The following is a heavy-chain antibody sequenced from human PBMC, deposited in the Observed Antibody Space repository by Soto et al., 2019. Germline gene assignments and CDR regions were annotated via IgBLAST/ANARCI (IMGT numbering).Heavy chain of an antibody. J-gene: IGHJ5*02. CDR1: GGTFSSYA. V-gene: IGHV1-69*13. D-gene: IGHD6-13*01. CDR3: ARDPDDSSSLNWFDP. CDR2: IIPIFGTA. Sequence: GASVKVSCKASGGTFSSYAISWVRQAPGQGLEWMGGIIPIFGTANYAQKFQGRVTITADESTSTAYMELSSLRSEDTAVYYCARDPDDSSSLNWFDPWGQGTLVTVSS.